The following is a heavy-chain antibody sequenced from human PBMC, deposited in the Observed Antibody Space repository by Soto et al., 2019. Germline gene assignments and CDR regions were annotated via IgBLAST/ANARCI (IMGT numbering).Heavy chain of an antibody. V-gene: IGHV3-13*05. CDR1: GFTFSAYD. J-gene: IGHJ6*02. CDR3: ARAYSGRLPRRADYYFAMDV. Sequence: LRLSCAASGFTFSAYDMHWVRQTTGKGLEWVSAIGAADDPYYLGSVKGRFTISRENAKNSLYLQMNSLRAEDTAVYYCARAYSGRLPRRADYYFAMDVWGQGTTVTVSS. D-gene: IGHD2-15*01. CDR2: IGAADDP.